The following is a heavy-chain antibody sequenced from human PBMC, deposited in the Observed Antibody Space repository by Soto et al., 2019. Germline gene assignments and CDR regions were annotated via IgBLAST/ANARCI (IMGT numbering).Heavy chain of an antibody. J-gene: IGHJ4*02. CDR1: RLTFSSYE. CDR2: ISGSGSVV. CDR3: VRYCSTTLCNGVATRIFDY. D-gene: IGHD5-12*01. V-gene: IGHV3-48*03. Sequence: GGSLRLSCAASRLTFSSYEIRWVRQAPGKGLEWVSYISGSGSVVYYADSVKGRFTISRDNTRNSLYLQMNSLRDEDTALYYCVRYCSTTLCNGVATRIFDYWGQGALVTVSS.